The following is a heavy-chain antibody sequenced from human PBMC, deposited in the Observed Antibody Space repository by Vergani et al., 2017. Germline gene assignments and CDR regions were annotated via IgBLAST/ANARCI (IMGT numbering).Heavy chain of an antibody. V-gene: IGHV4-4*07. J-gene: IGHJ6*03. Sequence: QVQLQESGPGLVKPSETLSLTCTVSGGSISSYYWSWIRQPAGKGLEWIGRIYTSGSTNYNPPLKSRVTMSVDTSKNQFSLKLSSVTAADTAVYYCAMVREAASNYYYMDVWGNGTTVTVSS. D-gene: IGHD2-2*01. CDR2: IYTSGST. CDR3: AMVREAASNYYYMDV. CDR1: GGSISSYY.